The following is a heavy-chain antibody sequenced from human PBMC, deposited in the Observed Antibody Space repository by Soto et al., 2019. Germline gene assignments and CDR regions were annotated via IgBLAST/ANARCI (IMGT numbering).Heavy chain of an antibody. CDR1: GESLSGHF. J-gene: IGHJ6*02. CDR2: INDSGST. V-gene: IGHV4-34*01. CDR3: ARARAWYHNYYYGMDV. D-gene: IGHD2-15*01. Sequence: PSETLSLTCAVYGESLSGHFWSWIRQSPGKGLEWIGEINDSGSTNKNPSLKSRVTISVDKSKNQFSLKLSSVTAADTAVYYCARARAWYHNYYYGMDVWGQGTTVTVSS.